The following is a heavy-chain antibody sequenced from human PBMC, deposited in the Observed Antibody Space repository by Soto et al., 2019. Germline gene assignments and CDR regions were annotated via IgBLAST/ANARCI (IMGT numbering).Heavy chain of an antibody. J-gene: IGHJ6*02. D-gene: IGHD5-18*01. V-gene: IGHV4-39*01. CDR1: SPSSTISNST. Sequence: SDTLSLTSTVASPSSTISNSTRVSFRKPTGNGLEWIGSIYYSGTTYYNPSLNSRVTVSVDTSKNQFSLKVTSVTAADTAVYYCARQGYSYGAGSSYYYYYYGMDVWGQGTTVS. CDR3: ARQGYSYGAGSSYYYYYYGMDV. CDR2: IYYSGTT.